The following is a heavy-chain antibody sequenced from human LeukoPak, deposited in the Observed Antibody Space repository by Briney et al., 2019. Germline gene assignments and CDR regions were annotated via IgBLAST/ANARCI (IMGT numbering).Heavy chain of an antibody. Sequence: SETLSLTCTVSGGSISSSSYYWGWLRQPPGKGLEWIGSIYYSGSTYYNPSLKSRVTISVDTSKNQFSLKLSSVTAADTAVYYCARDESSGWYGLDYWGQGTLVTVSS. D-gene: IGHD6-19*01. CDR1: GGSISSSSYY. J-gene: IGHJ4*02. CDR3: ARDESSGWYGLDY. CDR2: IYYSGST. V-gene: IGHV4-39*07.